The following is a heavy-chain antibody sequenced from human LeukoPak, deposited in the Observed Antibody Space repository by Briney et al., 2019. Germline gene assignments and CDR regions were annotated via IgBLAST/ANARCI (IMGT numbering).Heavy chain of an antibody. Sequence: ASVKVSCKASGYTFTSYDINWVRQATGQGLEWMGWMNPNSGNTGYAQKFQGRVTITRNTSISTAYMELSSLRSEDTAVYYCARGVGGGYDFWSGSLYYYYYYMDVWGKGTTVTVSS. J-gene: IGHJ6*03. CDR1: GYTFTSYD. D-gene: IGHD3-3*01. V-gene: IGHV1-8*03. CDR2: MNPNSGNT. CDR3: ARGVGGGYDFWSGSLYYYYYYMDV.